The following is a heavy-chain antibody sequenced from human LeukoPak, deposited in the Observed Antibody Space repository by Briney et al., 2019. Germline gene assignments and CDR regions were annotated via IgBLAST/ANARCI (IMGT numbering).Heavy chain of an antibody. D-gene: IGHD5-24*01. CDR1: GFTFSSYG. J-gene: IGHJ4*02. Sequence: QPGGSLRLSCAASGFTFSSYGMHWVRQAPGKGLELVANIKQDGSKKSYVDSVKGRFTISRDNAKNSLYLQMNSLRAEDTAIYYCTRVGYIDEGIDYWGQGTLVTVSS. V-gene: IGHV3-7*04. CDR2: IKQDGSKK. CDR3: TRVGYIDEGIDY.